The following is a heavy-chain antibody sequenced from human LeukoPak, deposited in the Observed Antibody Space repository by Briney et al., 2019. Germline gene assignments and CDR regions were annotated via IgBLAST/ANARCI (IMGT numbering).Heavy chain of an antibody. CDR3: ARRRRDFRFFDY. CDR1: GGSISNYY. J-gene: IGHJ4*02. CDR2: IYYSGST. V-gene: IGHV4-59*12. Sequence: SETLSLTCTVSGGSISNYYWSWIRQPPGKGLEWIGNIYYSGSTNYNPSLKSRVTISVDTSKNQFSLKLSSVTAADTAVYYCARRRRDFRFFDYWGQGTLVTVSS. D-gene: IGHD3-3*01.